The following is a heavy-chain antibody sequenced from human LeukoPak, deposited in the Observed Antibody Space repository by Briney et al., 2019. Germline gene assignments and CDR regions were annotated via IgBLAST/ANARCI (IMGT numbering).Heavy chain of an antibody. CDR3: ARYSNTVTTAINYYYYYGMDV. Sequence: SETLSLTCTVSGGSISSSSYYWVCIRQPPGKGLEWIGSIYYSGSTYSNPSLKSRVTISVDTSKNQFSLKLSSVTAADTAVYYCARYSNTVTTAINYYYYYGMDVWGQGTTVTVSS. V-gene: IGHV4-39*01. CDR1: GGSISSSSYY. CDR2: IYYSGST. D-gene: IGHD4-11*01. J-gene: IGHJ6*02.